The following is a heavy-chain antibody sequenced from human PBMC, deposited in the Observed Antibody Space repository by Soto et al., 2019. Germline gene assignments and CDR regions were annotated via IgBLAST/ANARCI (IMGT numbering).Heavy chain of an antibody. CDR1: GYSFTNYW. CDR2: IYPGDSDT. CDR3: ARPYSSGWYDAFDI. Sequence: PGESLMISCKGSGYSFTNYWIGWVRQMPGKGLEWMGIIYPGDSDTRYSPSFQGQVTISADKSISTAYLQWRSLKASDTAMYYCARPYSSGWYDAFDIWGQGTMVNVSS. D-gene: IGHD6-19*01. V-gene: IGHV5-51*01. J-gene: IGHJ3*02.